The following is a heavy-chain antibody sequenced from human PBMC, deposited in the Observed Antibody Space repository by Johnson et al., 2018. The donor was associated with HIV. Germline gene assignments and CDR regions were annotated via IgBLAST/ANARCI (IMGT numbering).Heavy chain of an antibody. J-gene: IGHJ3*02. CDR3: ARVFYYDSNDAFDI. CDR2: ISYDGSNK. CDR1: GFTFSSYA. Sequence: QMLLVESGGGVVQPGRSLRLSCAASGFTFSSYAMHWVRQAPGKGLEWVAVISYDGSNKYYADSVKGRFTISRDNSKNTLYLQMNSLRAEDTAVYYCARVFYYDSNDAFDIWGQGTMVTVSS. D-gene: IGHD3-22*01. V-gene: IGHV3-30-3*01.